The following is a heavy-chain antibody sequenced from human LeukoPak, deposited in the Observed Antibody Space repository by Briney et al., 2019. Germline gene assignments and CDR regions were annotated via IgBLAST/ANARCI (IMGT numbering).Heavy chain of an antibody. CDR2: ISSSSSTI. J-gene: IGHJ3*02. V-gene: IGHV3-48*01. D-gene: IGHD6-19*01. CDR1: GFTFSSYS. Sequence: GGSLRLSCAASGFTFSSYSMNWVRQAPGKGLEWVSYISSSSSTIYYADSVKGRFTISRDNAKNSLYLQMSSLRAEDTAVYYCARGTGSGWQSDAFDIWGQGTMVTVSS. CDR3: ARGTGSGWQSDAFDI.